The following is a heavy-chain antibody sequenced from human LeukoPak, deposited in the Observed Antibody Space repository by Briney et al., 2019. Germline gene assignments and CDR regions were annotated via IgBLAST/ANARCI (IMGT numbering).Heavy chain of an antibody. CDR3: ARVPIAAAGIRDPDYYYYYYMDV. CDR1: GYTFTSYG. D-gene: IGHD6-13*01. CDR2: ISAYNGNT. Sequence: ASVKVSCKASGYTFTSYGISWVRQAPGQGLEWMGWISAYNGNTNYAQRLQGRVTMTTDTSTGTAYMELRSLRSDDTAVYYCARVPIAAAGIRDPDYYYYYYMDVWGKGTTVTVSS. V-gene: IGHV1-18*01. J-gene: IGHJ6*03.